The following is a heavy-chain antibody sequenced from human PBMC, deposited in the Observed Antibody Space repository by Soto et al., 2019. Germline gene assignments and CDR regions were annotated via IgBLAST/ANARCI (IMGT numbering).Heavy chain of an antibody. D-gene: IGHD3-9*01. J-gene: IGHJ4*02. Sequence: GESLKISFKGSGYSFTSYWIGWVRQMPGKGLEWMGIIYPGDSDTRYSPSFQGQVTISADKSISTAYLQWSSLKASDTAMYYCARPSLRYFDWFYFDYWGQGTLVTVSS. CDR3: ARPSLRYFDWFYFDY. CDR1: GYSFTSYW. V-gene: IGHV5-51*01. CDR2: IYPGDSDT.